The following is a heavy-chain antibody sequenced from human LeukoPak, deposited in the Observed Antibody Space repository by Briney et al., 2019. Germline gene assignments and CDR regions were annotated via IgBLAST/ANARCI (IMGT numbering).Heavy chain of an antibody. D-gene: IGHD1-14*01. J-gene: IGHJ4*02. Sequence: ASAKVSCKASGYTFTSYGISWVRQAPGQGLEWMGWISAYNGNTNYAQKLQGRVTMTTDTSTSTAYMELRSLRSDDTAVYYCARTTTGISYVGVDYWGQGTLVTVSS. CDR2: ISAYNGNT. V-gene: IGHV1-18*01. CDR3: ARTTTGISYVGVDY. CDR1: GYTFTSYG.